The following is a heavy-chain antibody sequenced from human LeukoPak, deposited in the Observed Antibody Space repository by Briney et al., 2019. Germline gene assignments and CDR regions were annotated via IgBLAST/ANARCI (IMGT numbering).Heavy chain of an antibody. Sequence: SETLFLTCTVCGGFHSSGDYYGNWIRRPPEKSLECIGYILYSGSAYYNPSLKSRVTITVDTSKNQFSLKLSYVTAADTAVYYCARGSTLIRGFDYWGQGTLVTV. CDR3: ARGSTLIRGFDY. V-gene: IGHV4-31*03. CDR1: GGFHSSGDYY. CDR2: ILYSGSA. J-gene: IGHJ4*02. D-gene: IGHD3-10*01.